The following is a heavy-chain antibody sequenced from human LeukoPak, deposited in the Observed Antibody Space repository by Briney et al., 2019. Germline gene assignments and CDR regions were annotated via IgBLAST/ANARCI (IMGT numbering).Heavy chain of an antibody. CDR2: ISTNGDNT. CDR3: ARLLGGDFWSGYYDY. CDR1: GFTFSTYP. Sequence: GGSLRLSCAASGFTFSTYPMHWVRQAPGKGLEYVSAISTNGDNTYYANSVRGRFTISRDNSKNTVYLQMGSLRAEDMAVYYCARLLGGDFWSGYYDYWGQGTLVTVSS. D-gene: IGHD3-3*01. J-gene: IGHJ4*02. V-gene: IGHV3-64*01.